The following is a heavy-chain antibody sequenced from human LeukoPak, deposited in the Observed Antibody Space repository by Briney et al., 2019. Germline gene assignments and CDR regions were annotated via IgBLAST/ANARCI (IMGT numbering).Heavy chain of an antibody. J-gene: IGHJ4*02. CDR1: GFTLSSYA. Sequence: QAGGSLRLSCAASGFTLSSYAMSWVRQGPGKGLEWVSAISVSGNTYHADSVKGRFTISRDSYKNTLYLQMNSLRAEDAAVYYCAKVLAVAEILDNWGQGTLVTVSS. V-gene: IGHV3-23*01. CDR2: ISVSGNT. CDR3: AKVLAVAEILDN. D-gene: IGHD6-19*01.